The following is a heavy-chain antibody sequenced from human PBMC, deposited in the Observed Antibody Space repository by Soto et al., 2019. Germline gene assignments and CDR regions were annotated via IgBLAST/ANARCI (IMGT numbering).Heavy chain of an antibody. Sequence: PGGSLRLSCAASGFTFSSYWMHWVRQAPGKGLVWVSRINSDGSSTSYADSVKGRFTISRDNAKNTLYLQMNSLRAEDTAVYYCASVSVVPFRSFGHGMDLWGQVTTLTVSS. CDR3: ASVSVVPFRSFGHGMDL. CDR1: GFTFSSYW. D-gene: IGHD3-16*01. CDR2: INSDGSST. J-gene: IGHJ6*02. V-gene: IGHV3-74*01.